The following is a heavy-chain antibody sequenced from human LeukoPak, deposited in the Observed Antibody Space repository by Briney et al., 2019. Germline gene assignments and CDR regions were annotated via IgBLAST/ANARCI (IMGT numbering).Heavy chain of an antibody. CDR2: MHSSGST. J-gene: IGHJ4*02. CDR3: ARDRGSGIYAY. D-gene: IGHD1-26*01. V-gene: IGHV4-4*07. Sequence: SETLSLTCTVSGGSISNYYWNWIRQPAGKGLEWIGRMHSSGSTNYNPSLKSRVTMSVDTSRNQFSLTLTSVTAADTAVYYCARDRGSGIYAYWGQGTLVTVSP. CDR1: GGSISNYY.